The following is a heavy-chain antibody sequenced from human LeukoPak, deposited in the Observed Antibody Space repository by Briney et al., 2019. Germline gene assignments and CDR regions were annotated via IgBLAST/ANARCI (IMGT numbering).Heavy chain of an antibody. CDR2: IYYTGST. Sequence: SETLSLTCTVSGGSINSHYGSWVRQPPGKGLEWIGHIYYTGSTSYNPSLKSRVTISVDTSKNQFSLKLSSVTAADTAVYYCARGRLSGSSHFDYWGQGTLVTVSS. D-gene: IGHD6-13*01. V-gene: IGHV4-59*11. J-gene: IGHJ4*02. CDR1: GGSINSHY. CDR3: ARGRLSGSSHFDY.